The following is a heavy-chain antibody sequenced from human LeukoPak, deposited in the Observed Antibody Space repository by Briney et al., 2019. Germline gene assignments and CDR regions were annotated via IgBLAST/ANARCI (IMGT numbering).Heavy chain of an antibody. CDR2: IYTSGST. J-gene: IGHJ4*02. CDR1: GGSISRFY. D-gene: IGHD3-9*01. Sequence: SETLSLTCTVSGGSISRFYWSWIRQPAGKGLEWIGRIYTSGSTNYNPSLKSRVTMSVDTSKNQFSLKLSSVTAADTAVYYCARGNYDILTGYYVIFDYWGQGTLVTVSS. CDR3: ARGNYDILTGYYVIFDY. V-gene: IGHV4-4*07.